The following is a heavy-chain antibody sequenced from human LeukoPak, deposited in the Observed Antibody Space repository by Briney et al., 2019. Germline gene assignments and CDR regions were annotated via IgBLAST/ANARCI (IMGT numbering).Heavy chain of an antibody. V-gene: IGHV4-30-4*01. CDR1: GGSISSGDYY. Sequence: SETLSLTCTVSGGSISSGDYYWSWIRQPPGKGLEWIGYIYYSGSTYYNPSLKSRVTISVDTSKNQFSLKLSSVTAADTAVYYCARDLVNGGPFDYWGQGTLVTVSS. CDR2: IYYSGST. D-gene: IGHD1-1*01. CDR3: ARDLVNGGPFDY. J-gene: IGHJ4*02.